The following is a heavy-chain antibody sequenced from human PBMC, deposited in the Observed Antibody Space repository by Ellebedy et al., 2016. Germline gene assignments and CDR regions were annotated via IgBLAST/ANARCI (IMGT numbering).Heavy chain of an antibody. CDR3: AKVLNSIAARHEFDY. V-gene: IGHV3-9*01. CDR1: GFTFDEYA. J-gene: IGHJ4*02. Sequence: SLKISCAASGFTFDEYAMHWVRQVPGKGLEWVSGISWNGGTIGYADSAKGRFTISRDNAQNSVSLQMDRLRVEDTAFYFCAKVLNSIAARHEFDYWGQGILVTVSS. D-gene: IGHD6-6*01. CDR2: ISWNGGTI.